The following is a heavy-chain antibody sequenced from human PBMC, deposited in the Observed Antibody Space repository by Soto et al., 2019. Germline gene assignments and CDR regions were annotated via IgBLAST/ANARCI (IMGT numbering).Heavy chain of an antibody. CDR1: GFTFSDYY. J-gene: IGHJ4*02. CDR2: ISYDGSNK. D-gene: IGHD1-26*01. V-gene: IGHV3-30-3*01. Sequence: PGGSLRLSCAASGFTFSDYYMSWIRQAPGKGLEWVAVISYDGSNKYYADSVKGRFTISRDNSKNTLYLQMNSLRAEDTAVYYCARDSGSYYPILLCDYWGQGTLVTVSS. CDR3: ARDSGSYYPILLCDY.